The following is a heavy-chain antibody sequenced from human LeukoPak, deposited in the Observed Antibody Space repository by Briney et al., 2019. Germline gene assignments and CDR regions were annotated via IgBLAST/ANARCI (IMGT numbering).Heavy chain of an antibody. CDR3: ARGQYDFWSGYYGH. CDR2: IYYSGST. V-gene: IGHV4-59*01. Sequence: PSETLSLTCTVYGGSISSYYWSWIRQPPGKGLEWIGYIYYSGSTNYNPSLKSRVTLSVDTSKNQFSLKLSSVTAADTAVYYCARGQYDFWSGYYGHWGQGTLVTVSS. D-gene: IGHD3-3*01. J-gene: IGHJ4*02. CDR1: GGSISSYY.